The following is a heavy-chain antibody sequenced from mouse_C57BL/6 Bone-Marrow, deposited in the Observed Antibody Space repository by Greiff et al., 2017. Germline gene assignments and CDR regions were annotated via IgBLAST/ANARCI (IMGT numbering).Heavy chain of an antibody. V-gene: IGHV5-6*01. CDR3: ARHWLLDY. Sequence: EVHLVESGGDLVKPGGSLKLSCAASGFTFSSYGMSWVRQTPDKRLEWVATLSSGGSYTYYPDSVKGRFTISRDNAKNTLYLQMSSLKSEDTAMYYCARHWLLDYWGQGTTLTVSS. CDR2: LSSGGSYT. CDR1: GFTFSSYG. D-gene: IGHD2-3*01. J-gene: IGHJ2*01.